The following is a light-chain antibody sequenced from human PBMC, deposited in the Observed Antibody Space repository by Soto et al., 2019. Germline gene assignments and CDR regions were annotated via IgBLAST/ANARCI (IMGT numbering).Light chain of an antibody. CDR2: RND. J-gene: IGLJ2*01. Sequence: QSVLTQPPSASRTPGQRVTISCSGSSFNIGSNAVNWYQHLPGTAPKLLIYRNDQRPSGVPDRLSGSKSGTSASLAISGLQSEDEADYYCSAWDDSLKGVVFGGGTQLTVL. V-gene: IGLV1-44*01. CDR3: SAWDDSLKGVV. CDR1: SFNIGSNA.